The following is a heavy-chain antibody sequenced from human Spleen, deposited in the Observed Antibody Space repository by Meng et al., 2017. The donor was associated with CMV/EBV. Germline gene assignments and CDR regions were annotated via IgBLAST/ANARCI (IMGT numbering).Heavy chain of an antibody. Sequence: GESLKVSCAASGFTFSSYSMNWVRQAPGKGLEWVAVMFSGGTTHYADSVKGRFTISRDNSKNTLYLQMNNLRPEDTAVYYCAGVIKWGYWGQGTLVTVSS. D-gene: IGHD5-12*01. CDR3: AGVIKWGY. CDR1: GFTFSSYS. J-gene: IGHJ4*02. V-gene: IGHV3-66*02. CDR2: MFSGGTT.